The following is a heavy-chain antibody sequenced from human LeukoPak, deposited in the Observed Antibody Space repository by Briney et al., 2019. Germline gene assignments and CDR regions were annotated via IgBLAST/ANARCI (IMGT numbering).Heavy chain of an antibody. CDR3: AGWSGYKDGMDV. Sequence: PGGSLRLSCAASGFTFSSYDMHWVRQATGKGLEWVSAIGTAGDTYYPGSVKGRFTISRENAKNSLYLQMNSLRAGDTAVYYCAGWSGYKDGMDVGGQGTTVTVSS. D-gene: IGHD3-3*01. V-gene: IGHV3-13*01. CDR1: GFTFSSYD. CDR2: IGTAGDT. J-gene: IGHJ6*02.